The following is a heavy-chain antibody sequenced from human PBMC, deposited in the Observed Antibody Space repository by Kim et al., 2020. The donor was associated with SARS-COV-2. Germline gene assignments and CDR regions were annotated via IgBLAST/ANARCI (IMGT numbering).Heavy chain of an antibody. CDR3: AKDSQHTTWYSFDS. J-gene: IGHJ4*02. CDR2: ITWNSGDI. Sequence: GGSLRLSCAASGFTFDDYAMHWVRQCPGKGLEWVAGITWNSGDIEYADSVKGRFTISRDNAENSLYLQMKSLRVEDTAFYDCAKDSQHTTWYSFDSWGQG. D-gene: IGHD6-13*01. V-gene: IGHV3-9*01. CDR1: GFTFDDYA.